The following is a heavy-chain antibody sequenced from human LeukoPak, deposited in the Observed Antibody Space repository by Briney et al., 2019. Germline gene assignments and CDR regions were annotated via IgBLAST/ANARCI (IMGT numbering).Heavy chain of an antibody. CDR2: INHSGST. V-gene: IGHV4-34*01. D-gene: IGHD4-17*01. Sequence: SETPSLTCAVYGGSFSGYYWSWIRQPPGKGLEWIGEINHSGSTNYNPSLKSRVTISVDTSKNQFSLKLSSVTAADTAVYYCARYGDYAGPDYWGQGTLVTVSS. CDR3: ARYGDYAGPDY. J-gene: IGHJ4*02. CDR1: GGSFSGYY.